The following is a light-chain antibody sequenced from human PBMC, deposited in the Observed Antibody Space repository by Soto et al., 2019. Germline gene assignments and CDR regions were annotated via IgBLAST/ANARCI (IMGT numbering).Light chain of an antibody. CDR1: QGISNY. V-gene: IGKV1-27*01. CDR3: QKYYSAPLDT. Sequence: DIQMTQSPSSLSASVGDRVTITCRASQGISNYLAWYQQKPGKVPKLLIYAASTLQSGVPSRFSGSGSGTDFTLTISSLLPEDVATYYWQKYYSAPLDTFGPGTTVDIK. CDR2: AAS. J-gene: IGKJ3*01.